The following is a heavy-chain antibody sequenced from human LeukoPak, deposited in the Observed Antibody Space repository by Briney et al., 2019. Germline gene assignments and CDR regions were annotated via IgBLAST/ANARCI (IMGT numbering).Heavy chain of an antibody. J-gene: IGHJ5*02. Sequence: SVKVSCKASGGTFSSYAISWVRQAPGQGLEWMGGIIPIFGTANYAQKFQGRVTITADKSTSTAYMELSSLRSEDTAVYYCAREYMGHYGSNWFDPWGQGTLVTVSS. CDR1: GGTFSSYA. CDR2: IIPIFGTA. CDR3: AREYMGHYGSNWFDP. D-gene: IGHD4-17*01. V-gene: IGHV1-69*06.